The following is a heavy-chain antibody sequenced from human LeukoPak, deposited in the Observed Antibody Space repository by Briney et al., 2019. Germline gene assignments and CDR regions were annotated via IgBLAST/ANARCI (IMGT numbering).Heavy chain of an antibody. D-gene: IGHD4-11*01. CDR1: GGSIDTNY. V-gene: IGHV4-59*08. CDR3: ARQDYNHYVGY. Sequence: PSETLSLTCSVSGGSIDTNYWSWIRQPPGKGLEWIGYIYYSGYTTYNPSLKSRVTISVDTSKNQFSLKLSSVTAADTAVYYCARQDYNHYVGYWGQGTLVTVSS. CDR2: IYYSGYT. J-gene: IGHJ4*02.